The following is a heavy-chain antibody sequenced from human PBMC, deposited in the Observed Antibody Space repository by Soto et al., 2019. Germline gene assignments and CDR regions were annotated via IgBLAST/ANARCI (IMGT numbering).Heavy chain of an antibody. CDR2: IYPGYSDT. J-gene: IGHJ5*02. CDR3: ASWGGHMS. V-gene: IGHV5-51*01. D-gene: IGHD7-27*01. Sequence: PGESLKISFKCSGYSFTSYWIGWVLHMPGKGLEWMVIIYPGYSDTSYSPSFHGLVTISADKYISTAYLQWSSLKASDTAMYYCASWGGHMSWGQGPMVTVSS. CDR1: GYSFTSYW.